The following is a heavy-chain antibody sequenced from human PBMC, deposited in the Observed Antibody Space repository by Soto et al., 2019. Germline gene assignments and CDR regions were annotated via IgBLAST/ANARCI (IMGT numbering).Heavy chain of an antibody. J-gene: IGHJ6*04. CDR2: IYPGDSDT. Sequence: PVASLKISCKTSGYIFTLYWIGWVRQMPGKGLEWMGIIYPGDSDTRYSPSFQGQVTISADKSISTASLQWSSLKASDTAVYYCARQSPTPCYYSFSYGLDVWGKGTMVTVSS. D-gene: IGHD2-15*01. CDR3: ARQSPTPCYYSFSYGLDV. V-gene: IGHV5-51*01. CDR1: GYIFTLYW.